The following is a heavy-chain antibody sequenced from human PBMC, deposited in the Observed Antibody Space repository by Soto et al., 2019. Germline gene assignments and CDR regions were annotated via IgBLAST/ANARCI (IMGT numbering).Heavy chain of an antibody. V-gene: IGHV3-33*01. CDR3: TRSTYGSGWLFFDL. CDR1: GFSFSSYG. D-gene: IGHD6-19*01. J-gene: IGHJ2*01. Sequence: PGGSLRLSCAASGFSFSSYGMHWVRQAPGKGLEWVAVIWYDGSNIYYADSVKGRFTISRDNSKSTLYLQMNSLRAEDTAVYYCTRSTYGSGWLFFDLWGRGTLVTVSS. CDR2: IWYDGSNI.